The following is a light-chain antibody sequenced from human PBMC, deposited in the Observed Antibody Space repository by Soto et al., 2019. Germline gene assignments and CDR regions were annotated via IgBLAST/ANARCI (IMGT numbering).Light chain of an antibody. CDR2: KAS. CDR1: QTISSW. J-gene: IGKJ4*01. V-gene: IGKV1-5*03. CDR3: QQYNNWPLT. Sequence: DIQMTQSPSTLSGSVGDRVTITCRASQTISSWLAWYQQKPGKAPKLLIYKASTLKSGVPSRFSGSGSGTEFTLTISSLQPDDFALYYCQQYNNWPLTFGGGTKVDIK.